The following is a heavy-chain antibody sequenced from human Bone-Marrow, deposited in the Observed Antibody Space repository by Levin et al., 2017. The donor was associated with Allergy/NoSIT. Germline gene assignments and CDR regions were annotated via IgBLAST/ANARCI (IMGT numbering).Heavy chain of an antibody. V-gene: IGHV4-59*01. CDR1: GGSISDYY. D-gene: IGHD6-19*01. CDR3: ARAVAATATDFEF. Sequence: SQTLSLTCTVSGGSISDYYWNWIRQSSGKGLEWIGFLSYSGSTKYNPSLKSRVTLSVDTSKNHFSLRLNSLTAADTAMYYCARAVAATATDFEFWGQGTLVTVSS. J-gene: IGHJ4*02. CDR2: LSYSGST.